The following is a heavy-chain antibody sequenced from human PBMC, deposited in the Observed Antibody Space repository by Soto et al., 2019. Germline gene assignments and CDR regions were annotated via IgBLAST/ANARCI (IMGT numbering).Heavy chain of an antibody. J-gene: IGHJ4*02. V-gene: IGHV3-23*01. Sequence: EVQLLESGGGLVQPGGSLRLSCAASGFTFGSYAMNWVRQAPGKGLEWVSVISGSGGSTYYADSVKGRFTISRVNSKITLYLQRNSLRAEDTAVYYCARRSSSWYFDYWGQGTLVTVSS. CDR1: GFTFGSYA. CDR3: ARRSSSWYFDY. D-gene: IGHD6-13*01. CDR2: ISGSGGST.